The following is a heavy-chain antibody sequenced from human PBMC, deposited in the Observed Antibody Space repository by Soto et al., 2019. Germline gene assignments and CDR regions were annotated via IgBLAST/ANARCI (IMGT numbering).Heavy chain of an antibody. CDR2: IIPVFGKP. CDR1: GGTFSRSA. V-gene: IGHV1-69*13. Sequence: SVKVSCKASGGTFSRSAINWVRQAPGQGLEWMGGIIPVFGKPNYAQKFQGRVTITADESTSTAYMELRRLTSEDTAVYYCARDGTLYDSNGYYYVYWGQGTLVTVSS. CDR3: ARDGTLYDSNGYYYVY. J-gene: IGHJ4*02. D-gene: IGHD3-22*01.